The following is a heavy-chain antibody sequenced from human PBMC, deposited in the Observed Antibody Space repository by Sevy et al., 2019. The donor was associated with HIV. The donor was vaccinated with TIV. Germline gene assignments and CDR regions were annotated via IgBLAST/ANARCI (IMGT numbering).Heavy chain of an antibody. J-gene: IGHJ6*02. V-gene: IGHV1-2*02. Sequence: ASVKVSCKASGYTFTGYYMHWVRQAPGQGLEWMGWINPNSGGTNYAQKFQGRVTMTRDTSISTAYMELSRLGSDDTAVYYCARDGGVTYYYDSSGPYGMDVWGQGTTVTVSS. CDR3: ARDGGVTYYYDSSGPYGMDV. CDR1: GYTFTGYY. D-gene: IGHD3-22*01. CDR2: INPNSGGT.